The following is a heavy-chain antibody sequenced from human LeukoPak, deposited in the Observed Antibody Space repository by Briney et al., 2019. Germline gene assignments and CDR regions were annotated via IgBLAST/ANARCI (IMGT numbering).Heavy chain of an antibody. V-gene: IGHV4-31*03. CDR2: ICNSGIT. D-gene: IGHD3-9*01. J-gene: IGHJ3*02. Sequence: SETLSLTCTVSGGSISSAAYYWTRIRQHPGKGLEWIGYICNSGITYYNPSLRSRISISVDTSKNQFSLKLSSVTAADTAVYYCARRRPLRYFDWLWDAFDIWGQGTMVTVSS. CDR1: GGSISSAAYY. CDR3: ARRRPLRYFDWLWDAFDI.